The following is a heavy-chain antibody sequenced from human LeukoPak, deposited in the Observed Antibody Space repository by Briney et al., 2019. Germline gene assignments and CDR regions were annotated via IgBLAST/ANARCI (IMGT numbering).Heavy chain of an antibody. CDR2: IYYSGST. CDR1: GGSISSSSYY. CDR3: ASLGEYYYGSGSYYGSDP. Sequence: KASETLSLTCTVSGGSISSSSYYWGWIRQPPGKGLEWIGSIYYSGSTYYNPSLKSRVTISVDTSKNQFSLKLSSVTAADTAVYYCASLGEYYYGSGSYYGSDPWGQGTLVTVSS. V-gene: IGHV4-39*01. D-gene: IGHD3-10*01. J-gene: IGHJ5*02.